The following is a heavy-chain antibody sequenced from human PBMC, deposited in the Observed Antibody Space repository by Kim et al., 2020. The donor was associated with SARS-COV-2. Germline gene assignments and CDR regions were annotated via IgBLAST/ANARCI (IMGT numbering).Heavy chain of an antibody. CDR1: GFTFRSYA. J-gene: IGHJ4*02. Sequence: GGSLRLSCSASGFTFRSYAMNWVRQAPGKGLEYVSAISANGGSTYYADSVKGRFTISRDNSKKMLYLQMSSLRTEDTAVYYCVKDHNWNYDDYWGQGTLV. CDR2: ISANGGST. V-gene: IGHV3-64D*09. CDR3: VKDHNWNYDDY. D-gene: IGHD1-1*01.